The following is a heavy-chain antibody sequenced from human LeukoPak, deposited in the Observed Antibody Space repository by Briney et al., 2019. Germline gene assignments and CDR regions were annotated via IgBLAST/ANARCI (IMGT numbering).Heavy chain of an antibody. CDR3: ARVNVAAAGIQYYYGMDV. CDR2: ISSSSSYI. D-gene: IGHD6-13*01. V-gene: IGHV3-21*01. CDR1: GFTFSSYS. Sequence: GGSLRLSCAASGFTFSSYSMNWVRQAPGKGLEWVSSISSSSSYIYYADSVKGRFTISRDNAESSLYLQMNSLRVEDTAVYYCARVNVAAAGIQYYYGMDVWGQGTTVTVSS. J-gene: IGHJ6*02.